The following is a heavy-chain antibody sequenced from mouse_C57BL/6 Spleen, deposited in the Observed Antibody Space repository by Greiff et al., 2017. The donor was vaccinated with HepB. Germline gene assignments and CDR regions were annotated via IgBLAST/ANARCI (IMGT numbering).Heavy chain of an antibody. Sequence: QVQLKESGPGLVAPSQSLSITCTVSGFSLTSYGVHWVRQPPGKGLEWLVVIWSDGSTTYNSALKSRLSISKDNSKRQVFLKMNSLQTDDTTMYYCARPAHWDNYAMDYWGQGTSVTVSS. CDR3: ARPAHWDNYAMDY. D-gene: IGHD4-1*01. J-gene: IGHJ4*01. V-gene: IGHV2-6*03. CDR2: IWSDGST. CDR1: GFSLTSYG.